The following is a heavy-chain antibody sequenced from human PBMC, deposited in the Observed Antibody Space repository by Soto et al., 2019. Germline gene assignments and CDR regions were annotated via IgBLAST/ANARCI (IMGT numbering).Heavy chain of an antibody. Sequence: EVQLLESGGRLVQPGGPLRLSCAASGFTFSAFAMSWVRQAPGKGLEWVSTIAGGGDSAYHADSVKGRVTISRDNSRNTLYLQMTSLRAEDTAVYYCARLSVRHHADDYWGQGTLVTVSS. D-gene: IGHD4-17*01. CDR3: ARLSVRHHADDY. CDR1: GFTFSAFA. J-gene: IGHJ4*02. V-gene: IGHV3-23*01. CDR2: IAGGGDSA.